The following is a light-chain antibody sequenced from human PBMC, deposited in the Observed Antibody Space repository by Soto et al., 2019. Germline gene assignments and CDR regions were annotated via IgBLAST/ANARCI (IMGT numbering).Light chain of an antibody. CDR2: GNS. CDR3: QYYVSCLSAHVV. Sequence: QSVLTQPPSVSGAPGQRVTISCTGSSSNIGAGYDVHWYQQLPGTAPKLLIYGNSNRPSGVPDRFSGSKSGTSASLAITGLQAEDEADYYRQYYVSCLSAHVVFGGWTKGTVL. J-gene: IGLJ2*01. V-gene: IGLV1-40*01. CDR1: SSNIGAGYD.